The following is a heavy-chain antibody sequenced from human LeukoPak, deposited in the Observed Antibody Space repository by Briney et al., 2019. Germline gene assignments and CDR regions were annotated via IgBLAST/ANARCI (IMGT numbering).Heavy chain of an antibody. CDR1: GFTVSSNY. Sequence: GGSLRLSCAASGFTVSSNYMSWVRQAPGKGLEWVSVIYSGGSTYYADSVKGRFTISRDNSKNTLYLQMNSLRAEDTAVYYCARLRYFDMYYFDYWGQGTLVTVSS. D-gene: IGHD3-9*01. CDR3: ARLRYFDMYYFDY. V-gene: IGHV3-66*02. CDR2: IYSGGST. J-gene: IGHJ4*02.